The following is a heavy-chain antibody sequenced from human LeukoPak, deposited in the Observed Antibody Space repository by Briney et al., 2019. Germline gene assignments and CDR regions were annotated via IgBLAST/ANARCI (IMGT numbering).Heavy chain of an antibody. CDR2: IYSGGNT. V-gene: IGHV3-53*05. CDR1: GFTVSSNY. Sequence: HAGGSLRLSCAASGFTVSSNYMSWVRQAPGKGLQWVSVIYSGGNTYYADSVKGRFTISRDNSKNTLYLQVNSLRAEDTAVYYCARGCSGDTCYSNYFEYWGQGTLVTVSS. CDR3: ARGCSGDTCYSNYFEY. J-gene: IGHJ4*02. D-gene: IGHD2-15*01.